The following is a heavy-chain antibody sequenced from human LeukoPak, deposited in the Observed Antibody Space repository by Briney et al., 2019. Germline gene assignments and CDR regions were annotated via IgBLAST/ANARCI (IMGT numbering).Heavy chain of an antibody. Sequence: SETLSLTCAVYGGSFSGYYWSWIRQPPGKGLEWIGEVNHSGSTNYNPSLKSRVTISVDTSKNQFSLKLSSVTAADTAVYYCARGGYCSSTSCYRAFDYWGQGTLVTVSS. CDR2: VNHSGST. D-gene: IGHD2-2*01. CDR1: GGSFSGYY. J-gene: IGHJ4*02. V-gene: IGHV4-34*01. CDR3: ARGGYCSSTSCYRAFDY.